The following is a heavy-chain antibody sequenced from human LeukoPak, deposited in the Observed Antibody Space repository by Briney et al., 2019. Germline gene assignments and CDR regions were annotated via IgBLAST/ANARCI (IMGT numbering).Heavy chain of an antibody. J-gene: IGHJ4*02. CDR1: GFTFSSYS. CDR2: ISNSSSYI. Sequence: GGSLRLSCAPSGFTFSSYSMNWVRQAPGEGLEWVSSISNSSSYIYYADSEKGRLTISRDNAKNSLYLQMNSLRAGDAAVYYCARVGGGGNGCDYWGQGTVVSVSS. V-gene: IGHV3-21*01. CDR3: ARVGGGGNGCDY. D-gene: IGHD4-23*01.